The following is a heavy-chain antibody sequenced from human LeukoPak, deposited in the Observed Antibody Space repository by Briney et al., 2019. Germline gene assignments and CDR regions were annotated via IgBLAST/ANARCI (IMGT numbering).Heavy chain of an antibody. Sequence: GTSVKVSCKASGFTFTSSAMQWVRQARGQRLEWIGWIVVGSGNRNYAQKFQERVSITRDMSTGTACMELSSLRSEDTAVYFCAAGTSGRPEYFQHWGQGTLVTVSS. CDR2: IVVGSGNR. V-gene: IGHV1-58*02. CDR1: GFTFTSSA. CDR3: AAGTSGRPEYFQH. J-gene: IGHJ1*01. D-gene: IGHD1-14*01.